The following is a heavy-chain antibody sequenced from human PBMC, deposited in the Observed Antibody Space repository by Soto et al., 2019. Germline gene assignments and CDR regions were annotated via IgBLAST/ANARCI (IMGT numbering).Heavy chain of an antibody. J-gene: IGHJ3*02. V-gene: IGHV4-59*01. D-gene: IGHD2-15*01. CDR1: GGSISSYY. Sequence: SSETLSLTCTVSGGSISSYYWSWIRQPPGKGLEWIGYIYYSGSTNYNPSLKSRVTISVDTSKNQFSLKLSSVTAADTAMYYCARDFSLYDAFDIWGQGTMVTVSS. CDR3: ARDFSLYDAFDI. CDR2: IYYSGST.